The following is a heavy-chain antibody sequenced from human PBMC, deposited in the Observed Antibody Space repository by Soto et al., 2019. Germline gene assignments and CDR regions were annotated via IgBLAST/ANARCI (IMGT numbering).Heavy chain of an antibody. Sequence: PSETLSLTCAVDGGSFSGCYWSWFRQPPGKGREWIGEVNHGGSTNYNPSLKRRVTISVDTSKNQFSLKLSSVTAADTAVYYCARGPATTVTAGWFDPWGQGTLVTVYS. V-gene: IGHV4-34*01. D-gene: IGHD4-17*01. CDR1: GGSFSGCY. CDR2: VNHGGST. CDR3: ARGPATTVTAGWFDP. J-gene: IGHJ5*02.